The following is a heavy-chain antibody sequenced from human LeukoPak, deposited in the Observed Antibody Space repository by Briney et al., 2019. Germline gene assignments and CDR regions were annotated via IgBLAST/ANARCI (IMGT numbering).Heavy chain of an antibody. V-gene: IGHV1-69*05. CDR3: ARDRPLDDAFDI. Sequence: ASVKVSCKASGGTFSSYAISWVRQAPGQGLEWMGGIIPIFGTANYAQKFQGRVTITTDESTSTAYMELSSLRSEDTAVYYCARDRPLDDAFDIWGQGTMVTVSS. CDR1: GGTFSSYA. D-gene: IGHD1-1*01. J-gene: IGHJ3*02. CDR2: IIPIFGTA.